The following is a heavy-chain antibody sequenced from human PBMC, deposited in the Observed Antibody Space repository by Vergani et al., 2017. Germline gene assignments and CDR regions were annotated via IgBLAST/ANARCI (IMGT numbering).Heavy chain of an antibody. Sequence: QVQLQESGPGLVKPSQTLSLTCTVSGGSISSGSYYWSWIRQPAGKGLEWIGRIYTSGSTNYNPSLKSRVTISVDKSKNQFSLKLSSVTAADTAVYYCARNGHIVADPTNYYFDYWGQGTLVTVSS. D-gene: IGHD5-12*01. CDR3: ARNGHIVADPTNYYFDY. V-gene: IGHV4-61*02. CDR1: GGSISSGSYY. J-gene: IGHJ4*02. CDR2: IYTSGST.